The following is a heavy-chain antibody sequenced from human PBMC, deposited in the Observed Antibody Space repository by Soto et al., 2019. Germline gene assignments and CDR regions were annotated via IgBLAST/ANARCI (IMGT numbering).Heavy chain of an antibody. J-gene: IGHJ4*02. V-gene: IGHV3-30*18. CDR3: AKDRVGGTFYTPLAF. D-gene: IGHD1-7*01. CDR2: ITYDGSFR. CDR1: GFNFDNYG. Sequence: QVQLVESGGGVVQPGGSLSLSCQASGFNFDNYGMHWVRQAPGKGLEWVAVITYDGSFRYYADSVKGRFTISRDNSKNTLSLHLNTLKPEDTAVYHCAKDRVGGTFYTPLAFWGQGTLVTVSS.